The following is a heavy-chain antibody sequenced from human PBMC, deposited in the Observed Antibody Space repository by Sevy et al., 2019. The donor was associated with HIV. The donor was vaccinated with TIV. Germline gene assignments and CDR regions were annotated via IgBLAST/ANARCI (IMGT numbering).Heavy chain of an antibody. CDR2: ISSGGDTI. V-gene: IGHV3-48*03. CDR3: TRAPPRGGYNPFEY. D-gene: IGHD5-12*01. Sequence: GGSLRLSCAASGFTFSAYEMNWVRWASGKGLEWLSYISSGGDTIYYADSLEGRFTISRDNAKNSLYLQMKNLRGEDTALYYCTRAPPRGGYNPFEYWGQGTLVTVSS. J-gene: IGHJ4*02. CDR1: GFTFSAYE.